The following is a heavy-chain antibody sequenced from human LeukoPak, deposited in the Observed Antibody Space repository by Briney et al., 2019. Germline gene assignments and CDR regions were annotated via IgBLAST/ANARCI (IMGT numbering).Heavy chain of an antibody. D-gene: IGHD1-1*01. J-gene: IGHJ4*02. V-gene: IGHV4-34*01. CDR1: GGSFSGYH. CDR2: INHSGST. CDR3: ARGAPGTTGTTDFDY. Sequence: SETLSLTCAVYGGSFSGYHWSWIRQPPGKGLEWIGEINHSGSTNYNPSLKSRVTISVDTSKNQFSLKLSSVTAADTAVYYCARGAPGTTGTTDFDYWGQGTLVTVSS.